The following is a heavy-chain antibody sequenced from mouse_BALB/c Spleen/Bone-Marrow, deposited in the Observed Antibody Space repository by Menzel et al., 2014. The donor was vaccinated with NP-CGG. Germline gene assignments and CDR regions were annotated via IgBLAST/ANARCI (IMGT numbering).Heavy chain of an antibody. CDR3: ARDYDYWYFDV. V-gene: IGHV1S81*02. J-gene: IGHJ1*01. CDR2: INPSNGRT. Sequence: QVQLQQSGAELVKPGASVKLSCKASGYTFTSYWMHWVKQRPGQGLEWIGEINPSNGRTNYNEKFKSKATLTVDKSSSTAYMQLSSPTSEDSAVYYCARDYDYWYFDVWGAGTTVTVSS. D-gene: IGHD2-4*01. CDR1: GYTFTSYW.